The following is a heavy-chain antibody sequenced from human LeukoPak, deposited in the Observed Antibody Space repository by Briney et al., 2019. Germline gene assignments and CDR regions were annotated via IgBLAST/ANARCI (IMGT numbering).Heavy chain of an antibody. CDR2: INPSGGST. J-gene: IGHJ4*02. V-gene: IGHV1-46*01. CDR3: ARGPHGYGDYAVYFDY. Sequence: ASVKVSCKASGYTFTSYYMHWVRQAPGQGLEWMGIINPSGGSTSYAQKFQGRVTITTDESTSTAYMELSSLRSEDTAVYYCARGPHGYGDYAVYFDYWGQGTLVTVSS. D-gene: IGHD4-17*01. CDR1: GYTFTSYY.